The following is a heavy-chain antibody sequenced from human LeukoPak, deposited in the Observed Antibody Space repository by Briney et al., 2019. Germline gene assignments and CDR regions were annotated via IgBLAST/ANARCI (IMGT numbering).Heavy chain of an antibody. CDR1: EYSSSTFYW. Sequence: GESLKISCNGSEYSSSTFYWIGWVRQMPGKGLEWMGIIYPGDSDTRYSPSFQGQVTISADKSISTAYLQWSSLKASDTAMYYCASSVAGTSRIGDAFDIWGQGTMVTVSS. V-gene: IGHV5-51*01. J-gene: IGHJ3*02. CDR3: ASSVAGTSRIGDAFDI. CDR2: IYPGDSDT. D-gene: IGHD6-19*01.